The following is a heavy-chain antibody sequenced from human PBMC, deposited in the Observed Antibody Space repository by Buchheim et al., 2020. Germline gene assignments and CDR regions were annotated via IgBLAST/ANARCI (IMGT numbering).Heavy chain of an antibody. CDR3: ARGGDFWSGSYYMDV. D-gene: IGHD3-3*01. CDR1: GFTLISYD. Sequence: EVQLVEAGGGLVQPGGSLRLSCAASGFTLISYDMYWVRQATGKGLEWVSVIGTAGDTYYPDSVKGRFTISRENARRSLFLQMNSLRAGDTAVYYCARGGDFWSGSYYMDVWGKGTT. CDR2: IGTAGDT. J-gene: IGHJ6*03. V-gene: IGHV3-13*01.